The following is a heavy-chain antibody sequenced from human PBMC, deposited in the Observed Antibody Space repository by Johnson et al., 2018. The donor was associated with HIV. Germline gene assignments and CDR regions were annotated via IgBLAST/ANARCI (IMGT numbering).Heavy chain of an antibody. CDR2: LFRGGDT. V-gene: IGHV3-66*01. CDR1: GFSVSSNY. Sequence: VHLVESGGGLVQPGGSLRLSCAASGFSVSSNYMTWVRQAPGKGLEWVSVLFRGGDTYYADSVRGRFTISRDNSKNTLYLQLNSLRAEDTAVYYCARACRDGYTCDVYDIWGQGTMVTVSS. CDR3: ARACRDGYTCDVYDI. J-gene: IGHJ3*02. D-gene: IGHD5-24*01.